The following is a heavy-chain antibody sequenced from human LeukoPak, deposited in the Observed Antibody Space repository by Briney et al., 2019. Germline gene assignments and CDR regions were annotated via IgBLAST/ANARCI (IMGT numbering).Heavy chain of an antibody. D-gene: IGHD3-10*01. J-gene: IGHJ6*02. CDR3: ARGMVRGVTHYYYYGMDV. CDR2: INPNSGGT. Sequence: GASVKVSCKASGYTFTGYYMHWVRQAPGQGLEWMGWINPNSGGTNYAQKFQGWVTKTRDTSISTAYMELSRLRSDDTAVYYCARGMVRGVTHYYYYGMDVWGQGTTVTVSS. CDR1: GYTFTGYY. V-gene: IGHV1-2*04.